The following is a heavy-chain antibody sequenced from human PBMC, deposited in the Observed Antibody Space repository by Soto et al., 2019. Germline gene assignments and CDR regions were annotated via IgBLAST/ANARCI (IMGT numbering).Heavy chain of an antibody. CDR3: ARVGVVTAKYYFDY. CDR2: ISSGSSSI. J-gene: IGHJ4*02. D-gene: IGHD2-21*02. CDR1: GFTFSSYS. Sequence: GGSLGLSCAASGFTFSSYSMNWVRQAPGKGLEWVSYISSGSSSIHYADSVKGRFTISRDNAKNSLYLQMNSLRDEDTAIYFCARVGVVTAKYYFDYWGQGTLVTSPQ. V-gene: IGHV3-48*02.